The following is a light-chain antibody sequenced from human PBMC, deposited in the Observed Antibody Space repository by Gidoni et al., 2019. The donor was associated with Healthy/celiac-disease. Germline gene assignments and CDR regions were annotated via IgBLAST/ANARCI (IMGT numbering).Light chain of an antibody. CDR1: QSVRSN. V-gene: IGKV3-15*01. CDR3: QQYNNWWT. J-gene: IGKJ1*01. Sequence: EIVMTQSPATLSVSPGESATLSCRASQSVRSNLAWYQQNPGQAPRLLSYGASTRATGIPARFSGSGSGKEFTLTISSLQSEDFAVYYGQQYNNWWTFGQGTKVEIK. CDR2: GAS.